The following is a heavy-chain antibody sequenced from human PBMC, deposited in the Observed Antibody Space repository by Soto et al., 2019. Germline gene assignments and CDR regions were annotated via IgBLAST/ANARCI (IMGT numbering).Heavy chain of an antibody. Sequence: QITLKESGPTLVKPTQTLTLTCTFSGFSLTTSGVAVGWIRQPPGKALEWLSVIYWDDDKRSSPSLRNRLTITKDTSKNRVVLTMTNLDPVDTATYSCAHSVRASEGLFDHWGQGILVTVSS. CDR1: GFSLTTSGVA. J-gene: IGHJ4*02. V-gene: IGHV2-5*02. CDR2: IYWDDDK. CDR3: AHSVRASEGLFDH. D-gene: IGHD3-10*02.